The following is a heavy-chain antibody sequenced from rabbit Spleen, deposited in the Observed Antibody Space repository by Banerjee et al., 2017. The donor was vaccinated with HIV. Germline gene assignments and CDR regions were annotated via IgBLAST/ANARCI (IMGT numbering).Heavy chain of an antibody. CDR2: VDVGSSGFT. J-gene: IGHJ4*01. V-gene: IGHV1S45*01. D-gene: IGHD2-1*01. CDR3: ASGADYLDL. Sequence: QEQLVESGGDLVKPEGSLTLTCKASGFSFSSSYYMCWVRQAPGKGLEWIGCVDVGSSGFTYFATWAKGRFAISKTSSTTVTLQMTSLTAADTATYFCASGADYLDLWGPGTLVTVS. CDR1: GFSFSSSYY.